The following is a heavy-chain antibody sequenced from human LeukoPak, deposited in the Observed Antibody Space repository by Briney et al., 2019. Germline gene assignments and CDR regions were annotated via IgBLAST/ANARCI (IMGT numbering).Heavy chain of an antibody. Sequence: GASVKVSCKASGYTFINYYIHWVRQAPGQGLEWMGIINPSAGSTTYAQKFQGRVTMTRDTSTSTVDMELSSLGSEDTAVYYCARDLTGDPHYYFYYGMDVWSQGTTVTVSS. J-gene: IGHJ6*02. CDR1: GYTFINYY. CDR2: INPSAGST. CDR3: ARDLTGDPHYYFYYGMDV. D-gene: IGHD7-27*01. V-gene: IGHV1-46*01.